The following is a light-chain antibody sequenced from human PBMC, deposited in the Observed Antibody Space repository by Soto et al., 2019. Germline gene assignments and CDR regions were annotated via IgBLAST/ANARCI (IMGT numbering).Light chain of an antibody. V-gene: IGKV2-28*01. CDR3: MQALQTPPWT. CDR2: LGS. CDR1: QSLLHSNGYNY. Sequence: DIVMTQSPLSLPVTPGEPASISCRSSQSLLHSNGYNYLDWYLQKPGQSPQLLIYLGSNRASGDPDRFSGNGSGTDFTLKISRVVAEDVGVYYCMQALQTPPWTFCQGTKVEIK. J-gene: IGKJ1*01.